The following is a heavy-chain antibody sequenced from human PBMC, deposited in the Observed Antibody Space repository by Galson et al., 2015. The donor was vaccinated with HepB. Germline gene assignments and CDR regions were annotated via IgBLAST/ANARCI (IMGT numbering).Heavy chain of an antibody. V-gene: IGHV3-21*01. D-gene: IGHD4-11*01. CDR1: GFTFSSYS. Sequence: SLRLSCAASGFTFSSYSMNWVRQAPGKGLEWVSSISSSSSYIYYADSVKGRFTISRDNAKNSLYLQMNSLRAEDTAVYYCAKSPREDYSNYYLYYYYYGMDVWGQGTTVTVSS. CDR3: AKSPREDYSNYYLYYYYYGMDV. CDR2: ISSSSSYI. J-gene: IGHJ6*02.